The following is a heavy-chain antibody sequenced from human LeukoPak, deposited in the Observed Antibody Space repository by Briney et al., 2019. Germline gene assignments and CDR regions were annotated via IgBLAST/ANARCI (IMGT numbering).Heavy chain of an antibody. CDR3: ARVSGYDWESFYDY. Sequence: PSETLSLTCTVSGGSISSYYWSWIRQPPGKGLEWIGYIYYSGSTNYNPSLKSRVTISVDTSKKQFSLKLRSVTAADTAVYYCARVSGYDWESFYDYWGQGTLVTVSS. CDR2: IYYSGST. V-gene: IGHV4-59*01. J-gene: IGHJ4*02. D-gene: IGHD5-12*01. CDR1: GGSISSYY.